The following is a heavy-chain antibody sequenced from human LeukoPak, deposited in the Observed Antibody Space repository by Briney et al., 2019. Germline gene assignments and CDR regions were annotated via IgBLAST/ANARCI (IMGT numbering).Heavy chain of an antibody. CDR1: GFTFSSYG. J-gene: IGHJ4*02. Sequence: GGSLRLSCAASGFTFSSYGMHWARQAPGKGLEWVAFIRYDGSNKYYADSVKGRFTISRDNSKNTLYLQMNSLRAEDTAVYYCAKDRGVTYYFDYWGQGTLVTVSS. CDR3: AKDRGVTYYFDY. CDR2: IRYDGSNK. D-gene: IGHD2-21*02. V-gene: IGHV3-30*02.